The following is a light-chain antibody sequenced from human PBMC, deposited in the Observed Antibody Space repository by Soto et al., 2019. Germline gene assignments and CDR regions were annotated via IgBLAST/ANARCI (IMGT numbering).Light chain of an antibody. CDR3: QQYYSFPWT. Sequence: IQITQSPSTVSASVGDRVTITCRASHSFSNWLAWYQQKRGKAPELLIYDASSLKSGVPSRFSGSGSGTEFTLTISCLQSEDFATYYCQQYYSFPWTFGQGTKVDIK. J-gene: IGKJ1*01. V-gene: IGKV1-5*01. CDR2: DAS. CDR1: HSFSNW.